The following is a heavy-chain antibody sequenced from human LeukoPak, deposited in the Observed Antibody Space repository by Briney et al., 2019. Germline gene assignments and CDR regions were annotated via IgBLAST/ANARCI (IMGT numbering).Heavy chain of an antibody. CDR2: INPNSGGT. D-gene: IGHD3-10*01. CDR1: GYTFTVYY. Sequence: ASVTVSFKASGYTFTVYYMHWVRQAPGQGLEWMGWINPNSGGTNYAQKFQGWVTMTRDTSISTAYMELSRLRSDDTAVYYCARAPIYYYGSSPFDYWGQGTLVTVSS. CDR3: ARAPIYYYGSSPFDY. V-gene: IGHV1-2*04. J-gene: IGHJ4*02.